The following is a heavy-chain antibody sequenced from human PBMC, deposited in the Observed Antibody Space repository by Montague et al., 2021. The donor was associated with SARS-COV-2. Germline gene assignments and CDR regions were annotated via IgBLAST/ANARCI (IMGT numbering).Heavy chain of an antibody. CDR3: ARAQTTVFSANCGNDFDY. J-gene: IGHJ4*02. D-gene: IGHD1-1*01. Sequence: SETLSLTCAVYGGSFSGYYWSWIRQPPGKGLEWIGHIYYTGTTNYNPSLKSRVTISVDTSRRQFSLKLRSVTAADTAVYYCARAQTTVFSANCGNDFDYWGQGALVTVSS. V-gene: IGHV4-34*01. CDR2: IYYTGTT. CDR1: GGSFSGYY.